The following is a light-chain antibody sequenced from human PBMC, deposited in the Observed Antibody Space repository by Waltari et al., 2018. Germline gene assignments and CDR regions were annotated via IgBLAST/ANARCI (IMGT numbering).Light chain of an antibody. CDR2: EVS. V-gene: IGLV2-14*01. Sequence: QSALTQPVSVSGSPGQSITISCTGTSSDVGGYNYVSWYQQHPGKAPKLMIYEVSNRPSGLSNRFSGSKSGNTASLTISGLQAEDEADYYCSSYTTSSTVVFGGGTKLTVL. J-gene: IGLJ3*02. CDR3: SSYTTSSTVV. CDR1: SSDVGGYNY.